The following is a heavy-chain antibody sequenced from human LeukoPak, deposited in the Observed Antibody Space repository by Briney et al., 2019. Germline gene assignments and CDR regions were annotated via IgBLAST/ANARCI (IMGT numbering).Heavy chain of an antibody. V-gene: IGHV1-2*02. J-gene: IGHJ4*02. CDR1: GYTFTGYY. D-gene: IGHD2-15*01. Sequence: ASVKVSCKASGYTFTGYYMHWVRQAPGQGLEWMGWINPNSGGTNYAQKFQGRVTMTRDTSISTAYMELSGLRSDDTAVYYCARDERYCSGGSCYPTFPIDYWGQGTLVTVSS. CDR3: ARDERYCSGGSCYPTFPIDY. CDR2: INPNSGGT.